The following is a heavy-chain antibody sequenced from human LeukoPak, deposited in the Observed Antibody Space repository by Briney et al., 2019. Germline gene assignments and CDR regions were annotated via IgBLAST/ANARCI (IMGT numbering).Heavy chain of an antibody. D-gene: IGHD6-6*01. CDR2: IYYSGST. CDR3: ARVRSSSTFDY. V-gene: IGHV4-31*03. J-gene: IGHJ4*02. Sequence: TLSLTCTVSGGSISSGGYYWSWIRQHPGKGLEWIGYIYYSGSTYYNPSLKSRVTISVDTSKNQFSLKLSSVTAADTAVYYCARVRSSSTFDYWGQGTLVTVSS. CDR1: GGSISSGGYY.